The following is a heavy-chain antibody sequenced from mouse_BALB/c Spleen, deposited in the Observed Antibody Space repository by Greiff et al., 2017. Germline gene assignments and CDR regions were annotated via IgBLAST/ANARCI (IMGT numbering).Heavy chain of an antibody. V-gene: IGHV1S81*02. D-gene: IGHD1-1*01. J-gene: IGHJ1*01. CDR1: GFTFTSYY. CDR3: ARSGIYYGYWYFDV. CDR2: INPSSGGT. Sequence: VQLQQSGADLVKPGASLKFSCTASGFTFTSYYMYWVSQRPGQGLEWLGGINPSSGGTNYNEQFKRQARLTVDKSSSTAYMQLSSLTSEDSAVYYCARSGIYYGYWYFDVWGAGTTLTVSS.